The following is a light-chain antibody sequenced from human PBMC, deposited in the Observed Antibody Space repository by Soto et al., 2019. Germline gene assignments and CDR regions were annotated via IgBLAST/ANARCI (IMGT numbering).Light chain of an antibody. J-gene: IGKJ4*01. CDR3: QQYNNWALT. CDR1: HRISSY. CDR2: AAS. V-gene: IGKV3-15*01. Sequence: IFMSQSSPTLSLSLREIATLSCMASHRISSYLDWYQQKPGQAPRLLIYAASTRATGIPARFSGSGSGTEFTLTISSLQSEDFAVYSCQQYNNWALTFGAGTKVDIK.